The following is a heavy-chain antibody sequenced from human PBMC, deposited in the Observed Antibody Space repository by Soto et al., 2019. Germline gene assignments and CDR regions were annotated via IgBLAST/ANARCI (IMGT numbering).Heavy chain of an antibody. CDR3: ATTKTGSPMYYFDY. D-gene: IGHD3-9*01. V-gene: IGHV1-18*01. J-gene: IGHJ4*02. CDR2: FDPYNGKT. Sequence: ASVKVSCKASGYTFTSYGISWVRQASGQGLEWMGWFDPYNGKTNYAQKLQGRVTMTEDTSTDTAYMELSSLRSEDTAVYYCATTKTGSPMYYFDYWGQGTLVTVSS. CDR1: GYTFTSYG.